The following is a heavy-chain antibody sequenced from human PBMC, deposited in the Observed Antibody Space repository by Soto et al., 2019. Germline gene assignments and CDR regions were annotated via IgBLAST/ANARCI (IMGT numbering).Heavy chain of an antibody. Sequence: SVKVSCKALGNTFTYRYLHWVRQAPGQALEWMGGITPIFGTANYAQKFQDRVTITADGSTSTAYMEMSSLRSEDTAVYYCHGRDGYNDFDYWGQGTLVTVSS. CDR2: ITPIFGTA. J-gene: IGHJ4*02. V-gene: IGHV1-69*13. CDR1: GNTFTYRY. CDR3: HGRDGYNDFDY. D-gene: IGHD5-12*01.